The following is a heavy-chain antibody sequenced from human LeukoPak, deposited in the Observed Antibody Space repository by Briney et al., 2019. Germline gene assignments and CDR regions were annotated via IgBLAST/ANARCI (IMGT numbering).Heavy chain of an antibody. CDR2: INHSGST. CDR3: ASPYCSSTSCYENWFDP. D-gene: IGHD2-2*01. Sequence: ASETLSLTCAVYGVSFSGYYWSWIRQPPGKGLEWIGEINHSGSTNYNPSLKSRVTISVDTSKNQFSLKLSSVTAADTAVYYCASPYCSSTSCYENWFDPWGQGTLVTVSS. CDR1: GVSFSGYY. J-gene: IGHJ5*02. V-gene: IGHV4-34*01.